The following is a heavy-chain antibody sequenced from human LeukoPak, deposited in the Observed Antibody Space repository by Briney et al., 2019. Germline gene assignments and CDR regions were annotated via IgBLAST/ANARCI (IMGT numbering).Heavy chain of an antibody. CDR2: VHYSGTA. Sequence: PSETLSLTCTVSDGSITNYDWSWVRQPPGKGLEFIGHVHYSGTANYNPSLRSRVTISIDTSKKHFFLKLKSVTAADTAVYYCARVSDTGPSPRPEFDYWGQGTLVTVSS. V-gene: IGHV4-59*01. CDR1: DGSITNYD. CDR3: ARVSDTGPSPRPEFDY. J-gene: IGHJ4*02. D-gene: IGHD5-18*01.